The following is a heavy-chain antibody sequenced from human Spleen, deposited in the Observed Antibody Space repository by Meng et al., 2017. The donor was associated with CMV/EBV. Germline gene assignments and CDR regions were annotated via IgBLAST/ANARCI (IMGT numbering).Heavy chain of an antibody. Sequence: GGSLRLSCAASGFTFSSYGMHWVRQAPGKGLEWVAFIRYDGSNKYYADSVKGRFTISRDNSKNTLYLQMNSLRAEDTAVYYCARDPALEYSGYGYFDYWGQGTLVTVSS. V-gene: IGHV3-30*02. CDR2: IRYDGSNK. D-gene: IGHD5-12*01. J-gene: IGHJ4*02. CDR1: GFTFSSYG. CDR3: ARDPALEYSGYGYFDY.